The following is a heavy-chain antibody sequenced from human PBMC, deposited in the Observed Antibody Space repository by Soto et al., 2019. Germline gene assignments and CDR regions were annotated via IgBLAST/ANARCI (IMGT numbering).Heavy chain of an antibody. CDR2: IYYSGST. CDR3: ARLSIPGPAHY. V-gene: IGHV4-39*01. Sequence: SETLSLTCTVSGCSISSSSYYWGWIRQPPGKGLEWIGSIYYSGSTYYSPSLKSRVTISVDTSKNQFSLKLSSVTAADTAVYYCARLSIPGPAHYWGQGTLVTVSS. J-gene: IGHJ4*02. CDR1: GCSISSSSYY.